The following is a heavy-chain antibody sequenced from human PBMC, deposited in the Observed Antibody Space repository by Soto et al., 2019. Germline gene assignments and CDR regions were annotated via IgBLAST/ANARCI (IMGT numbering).Heavy chain of an antibody. J-gene: IGHJ4*02. CDR3: ARVRYCSGGNCHRNPLDY. D-gene: IGHD2-15*01. V-gene: IGHV1-18*01. Sequence: QVQLVQSGTEVKKPGASVTVSCKTYGYTFTNYGISWVRQAPGQGPEGMGWISGYNGNTDYSQKLQGRVTMTTDTSTSTAYMELRSLRSDATAVYYCARVRYCSGGNCHRNPLDYWGQGTLVTVSS. CDR1: GYTFTNYG. CDR2: ISGYNGNT.